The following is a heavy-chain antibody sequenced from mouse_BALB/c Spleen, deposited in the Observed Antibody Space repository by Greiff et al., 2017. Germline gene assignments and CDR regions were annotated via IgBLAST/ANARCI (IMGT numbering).Heavy chain of an antibody. CDR2: IYPGDGDT. J-gene: IGHJ1*01. CDR3: TRPYGSSYGYFDV. V-gene: IGHV1-87*01. D-gene: IGHD1-1*01. Sequence: QVQLQQSGAELARPGASVKLSCKASGYTFTSYWMQWVKQRPGQGLEWIGAIYPGDGDTRYTQKFKGKATLTADKSSSTAYMQLSSLASEDSAVYYCTRPYGSSYGYFDVWGAGTTVTVSS. CDR1: GYTFTSYW.